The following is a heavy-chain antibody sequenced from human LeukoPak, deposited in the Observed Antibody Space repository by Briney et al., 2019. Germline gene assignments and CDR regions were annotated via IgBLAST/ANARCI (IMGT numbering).Heavy chain of an antibody. Sequence: GRSLRLSCAASGFTFSSYAMHWVRQAPGKGLEWVAAISYDGSNKYYADSVKGRFTISRDNSKNTLYLQMNSLRAEDTAVYYCARDLSAADLFDYWGQGTLVTVSS. CDR3: ARDLSAADLFDY. V-gene: IGHV3-30*01. CDR2: ISYDGSNK. D-gene: IGHD6-13*01. J-gene: IGHJ4*02. CDR1: GFTFSSYA.